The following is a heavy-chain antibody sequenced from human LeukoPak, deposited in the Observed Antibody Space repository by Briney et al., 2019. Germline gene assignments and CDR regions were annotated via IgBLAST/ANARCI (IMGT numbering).Heavy chain of an antibody. CDR3: ANEMNWSFGY. D-gene: IGHD1-1*01. CDR2: IKPDGSYN. V-gene: IGHV3-7*02. J-gene: IGHJ4*02. CDR1: GFTFSSYA. Sequence: GGSLRLSCAASGFTFSSYAMSWVRQAPGKGLEWVATIKPDGSYNDYVDSVKGRFTISRDNAKNSLSLQMSSLRAEDTAVYYCANEMNWSFGYWGQGTLVTVSS.